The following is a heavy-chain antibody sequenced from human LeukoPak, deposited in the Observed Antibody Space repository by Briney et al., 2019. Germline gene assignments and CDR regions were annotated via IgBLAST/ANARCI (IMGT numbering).Heavy chain of an antibody. D-gene: IGHD6-19*01. CDR3: ARTHIEVAIMYYFDY. CDR1: GYTLTGYY. CDR2: INPNIGGT. Sequence: EASVKVSCKASGYTLTGYYIHWVRQAPGQGLEWMGWINPNIGGTNYAQKFQGRVTMTRDTSISTAYMEMSRLRSDDTAVYYCARTHIEVAIMYYFDYWGQGTLVTVSS. J-gene: IGHJ4*02. V-gene: IGHV1-2*02.